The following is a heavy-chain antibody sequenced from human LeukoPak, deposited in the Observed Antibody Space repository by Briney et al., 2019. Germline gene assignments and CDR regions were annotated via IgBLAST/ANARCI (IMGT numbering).Heavy chain of an antibody. CDR3: ARDGPTSTAPFDY. CDR2: FYHAGNS. V-gene: IGHV4-59*02. CDR1: GGPVTSHF. J-gene: IGHJ4*02. Sequence: SETLSLTCTVSGGPVTSHFWSWIRQPPGEGLEWIGNFYHAGNSNLNPSLKSRVTMSIDTSKNQFSLKLRSMTAADTAVYYCARDGPTSTAPFDYWGQGTLVTVSS. D-gene: IGHD1-26*01.